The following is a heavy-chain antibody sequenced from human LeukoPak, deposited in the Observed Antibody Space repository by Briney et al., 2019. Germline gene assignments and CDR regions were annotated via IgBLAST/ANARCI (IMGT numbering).Heavy chain of an antibody. CDR3: ARAFASGTDWFFDL. V-gene: IGHV4-59*12. J-gene: IGHJ2*01. CDR2: IHFTGIT. Sequence: TSETLSLTCTVSGGSISSDYWSWIRQTPGKGLECIGFIHFTGITNYNPSLRSRVTISLDTSRNHFSLRLSSVTAAETAVYYCARAFASGTDWFFDLWGRGTLVTVSS. CDR1: GGSISSDY. D-gene: IGHD3-10*01.